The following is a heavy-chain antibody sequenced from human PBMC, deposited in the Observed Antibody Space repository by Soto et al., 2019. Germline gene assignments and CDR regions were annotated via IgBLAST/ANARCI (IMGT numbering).Heavy chain of an antibody. J-gene: IGHJ4*02. D-gene: IGHD2-2*01. Sequence: SETLSLTCTVSGGSMSSHYWTWLRQSPGKGLEWIGYISYSGSTYYNPSPKSRVSISADTSKNQFTLRMNAMIAADTAVYYCARADAAASVGYWGQGTLVTVSS. CDR2: ISYSGST. CDR3: ARADAAASVGY. CDR1: GGSMSSHY. V-gene: IGHV4-59*11.